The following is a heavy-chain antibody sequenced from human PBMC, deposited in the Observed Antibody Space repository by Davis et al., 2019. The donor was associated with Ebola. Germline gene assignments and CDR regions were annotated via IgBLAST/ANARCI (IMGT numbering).Heavy chain of an antibody. CDR1: GGSISSGDYY. D-gene: IGHD3-3*01. J-gene: IGHJ6*04. V-gene: IGHV4-30-4*02. CDR2: IYYSGST. Sequence: PSETLSLTCTVSGGSISSGDYYWSWIRQPPGKGLEWIGYIYYSGSTYYNPSLKSRVTISVDTSKNQFSLKLSSVTAADTAVYYCARRRDDFWVYEWDVWGKGTTVTVSS. CDR3: ARRRDDFWVYEWDV.